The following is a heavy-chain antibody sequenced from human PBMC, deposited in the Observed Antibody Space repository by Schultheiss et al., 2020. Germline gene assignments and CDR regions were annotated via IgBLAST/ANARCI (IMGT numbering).Heavy chain of an antibody. D-gene: IGHD1-7*01. J-gene: IGHJ6*02. Sequence: SETLSLTCAVYGGSFSGYYWSWIRQPPGKGLEWIGYIYYSGSTYYNPSLKSRVTMSVDTSKNQFSLKLSSVTAADTAVYYCARDGWNYGYYYYGMDVWGQGTTVTVSS. CDR1: GGSFSGYY. CDR2: IYYSGST. V-gene: IGHV4-59*12. CDR3: ARDGWNYGYYYYGMDV.